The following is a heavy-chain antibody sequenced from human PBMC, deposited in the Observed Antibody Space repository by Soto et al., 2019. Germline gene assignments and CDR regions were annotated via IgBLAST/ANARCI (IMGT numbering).Heavy chain of an antibody. J-gene: IGHJ4*02. CDR2: IYISGNT. V-gene: IGHV4-4*07. Sequence: QMQLQESGPGLVKPSETLSLTCTVSGGSLSNQYWVWVRQPAGKGLEWIGRIYISGNTNYNPSFESRLTLSIDRAKNQFSLNLNSMSAADRAVYFCARGGGSDSFDYWGQGILVTVSS. D-gene: IGHD1-26*01. CDR3: ARGGGSDSFDY. CDR1: GGSLSNQY.